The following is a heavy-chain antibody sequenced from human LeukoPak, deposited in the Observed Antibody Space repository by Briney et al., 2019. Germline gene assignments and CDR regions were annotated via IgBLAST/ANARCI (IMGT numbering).Heavy chain of an antibody. CDR3: TRVLGIAARPFDY. CDR1: GFTFGDYA. D-gene: IGHD6-6*01. CDR2: IRSKAYGGTT. Sequence: GGSLRLSCTASGFTFGDYAMSWFRQASGKGLEWVGFIRSKAYGGTTEYAASVKGRFTISRDDSKSIAYLQMNSLKTEDTAVYYCTRVLGIAARPFDYWGQGTLVTVSS. V-gene: IGHV3-49*03. J-gene: IGHJ4*02.